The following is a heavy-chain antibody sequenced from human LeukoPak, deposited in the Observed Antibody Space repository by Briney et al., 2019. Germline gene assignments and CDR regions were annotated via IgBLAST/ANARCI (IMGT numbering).Heavy chain of an antibody. CDR1: GFTFSNYA. J-gene: IGHJ4*02. D-gene: IGHD7-27*01. CDR2: ITHSGDNT. CDR3: AKDGGLWVSAHWGDS. V-gene: IGHV3-23*01. Sequence: GGSLRLSCAASGFTFSNYAMGWVRQPPGTRLEWVSSITHSGDNTYYADSVKGRFTVSRDNSKNTLFLQMNSLRAEDTAVYYCAKDGGLWVSAHWGDSWGRGTLVTVSS.